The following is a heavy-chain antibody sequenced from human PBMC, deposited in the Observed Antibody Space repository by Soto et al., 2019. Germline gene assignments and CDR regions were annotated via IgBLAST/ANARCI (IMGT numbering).Heavy chain of an antibody. CDR3: ARERRYLDWLIVFDY. D-gene: IGHD3-9*01. CDR1: GGSISKFY. J-gene: IGHJ4*02. Sequence: SETLSLTCNVSGGSISKFYWAWIRKTAGNGLEWMGRVYATGTTDYNPSLRSRVAMSVDISKKTFSLRLRSVTAADTAVYYCARERRYLDWLIVFDYWGQGALVTVSS. V-gene: IGHV4-4*07. CDR2: VYATGTT.